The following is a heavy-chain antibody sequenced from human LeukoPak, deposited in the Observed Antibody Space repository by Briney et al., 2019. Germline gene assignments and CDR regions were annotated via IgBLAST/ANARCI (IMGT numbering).Heavy chain of an antibody. CDR1: GLTFSSYG. CDR3: ARDFQVWFGEAYGMDV. J-gene: IGHJ6*04. Sequence: PGGSLRLSCAASGLTFSSYGMHWVRQAPGKGLERVAVIWYDGGNKYYADSVKGRFTISRDNAKNSLYLQMNSLRAEDTAVYYCARDFQVWFGEAYGMDVWGKGTTVTVSS. V-gene: IGHV3-33*01. D-gene: IGHD3-10*01. CDR2: IWYDGGNK.